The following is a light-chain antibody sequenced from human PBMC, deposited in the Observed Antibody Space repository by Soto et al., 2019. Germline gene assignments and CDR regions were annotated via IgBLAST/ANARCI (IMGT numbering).Light chain of an antibody. Sequence: EIVLTQSPATLSLSPGERATLSCRASQSVSSYLAWYQQKPGQAPRLLIYDASNRATGTPARFSAGGSGTDLTLTISSLEPDDFAVYYCQRRSNWRFAFGPGTRVDIK. J-gene: IGKJ3*01. CDR3: QRRSNWRFA. CDR2: DAS. V-gene: IGKV3-11*01. CDR1: QSVSSY.